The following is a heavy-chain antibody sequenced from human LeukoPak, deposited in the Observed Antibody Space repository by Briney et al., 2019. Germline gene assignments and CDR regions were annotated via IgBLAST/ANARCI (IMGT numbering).Heavy chain of an antibody. J-gene: IGHJ3*02. CDR3: AREREQWHAFDI. CDR1: GFTFNKYA. D-gene: IGHD6-19*01. CDR2: ISSSSSYI. Sequence: KAGGSLRLSCAASGFTFNKYAMYWVRQAPGKGLEWVSSISSSSSYIYYADSVKGRFTISRDNAKNSLYLQMNSLRAEDTAVYFCAREREQWHAFDIWGQGTMVTVSS. V-gene: IGHV3-21*01.